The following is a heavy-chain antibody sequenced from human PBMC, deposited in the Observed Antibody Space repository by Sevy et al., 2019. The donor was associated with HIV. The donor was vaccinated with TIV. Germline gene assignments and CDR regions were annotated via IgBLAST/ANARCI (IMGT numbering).Heavy chain of an antibody. Sequence: GGSLRLSCAASGFTFRSYAMSWVRQAPGKGLEWVSAMSGTGAIVYYADSVKGRFTISRDNPKNTLYLQMSSLRAEDTALYYCAKSLVVFDGSDIWGQGTRVTVSS. CDR1: GFTFRSYA. D-gene: IGHD2-8*02. CDR3: AKSLVVFDGSDI. CDR2: MSGTGAIV. J-gene: IGHJ3*02. V-gene: IGHV3-23*01.